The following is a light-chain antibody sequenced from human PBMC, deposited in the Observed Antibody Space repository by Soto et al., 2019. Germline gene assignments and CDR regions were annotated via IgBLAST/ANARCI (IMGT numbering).Light chain of an antibody. J-gene: IGLJ2*01. CDR1: SSDVGNYNL. CDR2: EGS. Sequence: ALTQPASVSGSPGQSITISCTGTSSDVGNYNLVSWYQQFPGKAPKLIIYEGSRRPSGVSNRFSGSKSGNTASLTISGLQAEDEADYYCCSYAGSFTFDVFGGGTKLTVL. CDR3: CSYAGSFTFDV. V-gene: IGLV2-23*03.